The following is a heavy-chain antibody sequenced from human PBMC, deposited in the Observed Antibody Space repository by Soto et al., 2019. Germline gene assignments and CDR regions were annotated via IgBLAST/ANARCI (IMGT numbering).Heavy chain of an antibody. J-gene: IGHJ4*02. CDR3: ARDGLGNYCVDH. D-gene: IGHD1-7*01. CDR2: IWSDGSKK. CDR1: GFTFSSYG. V-gene: IGHV3-33*01. Sequence: WGSLRLSCAASGFTFSSYGMHWVRQAPGKGLEWVAVIWSDGSKKYYADSVKGRFTISRDNSKSTLFLQMNSLRAEDTAVYYCARDGLGNYCVDHWGQGTLVTV.